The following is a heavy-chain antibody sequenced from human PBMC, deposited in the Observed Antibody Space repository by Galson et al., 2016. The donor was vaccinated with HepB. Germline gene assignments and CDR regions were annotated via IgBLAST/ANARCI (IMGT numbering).Heavy chain of an antibody. CDR3: ARELDHSFYFDY. CDR1: GYTFNTYN. Sequence: SVKVSCKASGYTFNTYNMHCVRQAPGHGLQWMAIIQPSRGNTIYAQKFQDRITMTRDTSTSTVYMELISLRSEDTAVYYCARELDHSFYFDYWGQGTLPTVSS. CDR2: IQPSRGNT. V-gene: IGHV1-46*02. J-gene: IGHJ4*02. D-gene: IGHD1-14*01.